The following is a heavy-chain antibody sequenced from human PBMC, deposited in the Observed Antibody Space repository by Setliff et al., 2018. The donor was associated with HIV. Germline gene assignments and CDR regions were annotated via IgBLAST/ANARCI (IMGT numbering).Heavy chain of an antibody. V-gene: IGHV1-18*01. D-gene: IGHD3-10*01. CDR2: ISGYNGHT. CDR3: AREYFGSGSYVRSFDI. CDR1: GYTFSSYS. J-gene: IGHJ3*02. Sequence: ASVKVSCKASGYTFSSYSISWVRQAPGRGLEWMGWISGYNGHTNYAQKFQGRVIMTTDTSTSTAYMELRSLRSDDTAVYYCAREYFGSGSYVRSFDIWGQGTLVTVSS.